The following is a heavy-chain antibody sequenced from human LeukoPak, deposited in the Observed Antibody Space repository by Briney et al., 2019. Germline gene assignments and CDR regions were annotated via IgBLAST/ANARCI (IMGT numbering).Heavy chain of an antibody. CDR3: ARKTLENYYGSGSYYNYYYYYMDV. CDR2: IIPIVGTA. CDR1: GGTFSSYA. V-gene: IGHV1-69*01. J-gene: IGHJ6*03. Sequence: SVKVSCKASGGTFSSYAISWVRQAPGQGLEGMGGIIPIVGTANYAQKFQARVTITADESTSTAYMELSSLRSEDTAVYYCARKTLENYYGSGSYYNYYYYYMDVWGKGPTVTVSS. D-gene: IGHD3-10*01.